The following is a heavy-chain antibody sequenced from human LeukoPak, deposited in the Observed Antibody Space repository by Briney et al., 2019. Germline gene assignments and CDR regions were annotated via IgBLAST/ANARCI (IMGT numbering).Heavy chain of an antibody. V-gene: IGHV3-23*01. J-gene: IGHJ4*02. Sequence: PGGSLRLSCAASGFTFSSYAMSWVRQAPGKGLEWVSSISDSGGSTYYADSVTGRFTISRDNSTNTLYLQMNSLRAADTAVYYCASTRSSWYLGFDYWGQGTLVTVSS. CDR1: GFTFSSYA. D-gene: IGHD6-13*01. CDR3: ASTRSSWYLGFDY. CDR2: ISDSGGST.